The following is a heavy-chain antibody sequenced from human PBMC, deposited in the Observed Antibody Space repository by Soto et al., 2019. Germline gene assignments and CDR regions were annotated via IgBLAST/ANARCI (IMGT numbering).Heavy chain of an antibody. D-gene: IGHD1-7*01. J-gene: IGHJ5*02. CDR3: ATGGNWNYDWFDP. V-gene: IGHV1-69*13. CDR2: IIPIFGTA. Sequence: SVKVSCKASGGTFSSYAISWVQQAPGQGLEWMGGIIPIFGTANYAQKFQGRVTITADESTSTAYMELSSLRSEDTAVYYCATGGNWNYDWFDPWGQGTPVTVSS. CDR1: GGTFSSYA.